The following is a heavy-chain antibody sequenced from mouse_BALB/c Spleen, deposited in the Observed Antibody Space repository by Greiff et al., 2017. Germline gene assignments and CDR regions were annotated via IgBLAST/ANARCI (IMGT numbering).Heavy chain of an antibody. J-gene: IGHJ2*01. V-gene: IGHV3-2*02. Sequence: EVKLMESGPGLVKPSQSLSLTCTVTGYSITSDYAWNWIRQFPGNKLEWMGYISYSGSTSYNPSLKSRISITRDTSKNQFFLQLNSVTTEDTATYYCARGIYYYGRGNYFDYWGQGTTLTVSS. CDR3: ARGIYYYGRGNYFDY. CDR1: GYSITSDYA. D-gene: IGHD1-1*01. CDR2: ISYSGST.